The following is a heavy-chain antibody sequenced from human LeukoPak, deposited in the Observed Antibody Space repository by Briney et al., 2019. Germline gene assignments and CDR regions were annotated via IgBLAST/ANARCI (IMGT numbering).Heavy chain of an antibody. D-gene: IGHD3-22*01. J-gene: IGHJ4*02. CDR3: ARASLYDNSAYYLDY. V-gene: IGHV3-20*04. CDR1: GFTFDNYG. CDR2: VNWNGGST. Sequence: GGSLRLSCAASGFTFDNYGMTWVRQVPGKGLEWVSGVNWNGGSTGYADSVKGRFTISRDNAKNSLYLQMNSLRAEDTALYYCARASLYDNSAYYLDYWGQGTLVTVSS.